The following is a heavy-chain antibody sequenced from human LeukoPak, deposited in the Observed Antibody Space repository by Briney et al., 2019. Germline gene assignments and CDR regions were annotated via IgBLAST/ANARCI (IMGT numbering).Heavy chain of an antibody. D-gene: IGHD3-22*01. CDR2: LIPIYGSP. J-gene: IGHJ3*02. CDR3: AGFFYDNSGDAFDI. Sequence: SVKVSCKASGGGFTFSSHAISWVRQAPGQGLEWMGGLIPIYGSPNYAQKFQGRLTITSDESTRTVYMELSSLRPEDSAVHYCAGFFYDNSGDAFDIWGQGTMVTVSS. V-gene: IGHV1-69*13. CDR1: GGGFTFSSHA.